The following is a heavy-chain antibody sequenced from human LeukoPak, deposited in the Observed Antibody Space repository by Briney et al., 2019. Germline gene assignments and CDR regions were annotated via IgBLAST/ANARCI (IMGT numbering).Heavy chain of an antibody. CDR2: IYYSGST. CDR1: CGPISNYY. D-gene: IGHD3-16*02. CDR3: ARSRRLGDLSLNY. Sequence: PSETLSLTCTVSCGPISNYYWSWIRQPPEKGLEWIGYIYYSGSTNYNPSLKSRLTISVDTSKNQFSLKPSSVTAADTAVYYCARSRRLGDLSLNYWGQGTLVTVSS. J-gene: IGHJ4*02. V-gene: IGHV4-59*12.